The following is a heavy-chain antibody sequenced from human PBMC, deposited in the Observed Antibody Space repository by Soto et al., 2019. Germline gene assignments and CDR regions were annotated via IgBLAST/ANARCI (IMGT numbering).Heavy chain of an antibody. CDR2: ISSSSSTI. V-gene: IGHV3-48*01. D-gene: IGHD3-10*01. J-gene: IGHJ3*02. Sequence: GGSLRLSCAASGFTFSSYSMNWVRQAPGKGLEWVSYISSSSSTIYYADSVKGRFTISRDNAKNSLYLQMNSLRTEDTAVYYCARAPPLLLWFGELFGAFDIWGQGTTVTVSS. CDR1: GFTFSSYS. CDR3: ARAPPLLLWFGELFGAFDI.